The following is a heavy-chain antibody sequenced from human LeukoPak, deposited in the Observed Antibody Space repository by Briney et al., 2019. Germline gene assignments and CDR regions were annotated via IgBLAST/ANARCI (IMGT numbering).Heavy chain of an antibody. CDR3: AREGVGSYFYFDY. V-gene: IGHV3-30*04. CDR1: GGTFSSYA. Sequence: SCKASGGTFSSYAMHWVRQAPGKGLEWVAVISYDGSNKYYADSVKGRFTISRDNSKNTLYLQMNSLRAEDTAVYYCAREGVGSYFYFDYWGQGTLVTVSS. CDR2: ISYDGSNK. J-gene: IGHJ4*02. D-gene: IGHD1-26*01.